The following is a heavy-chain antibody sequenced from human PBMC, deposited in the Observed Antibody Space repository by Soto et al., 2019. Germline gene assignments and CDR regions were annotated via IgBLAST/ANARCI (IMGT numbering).Heavy chain of an antibody. CDR2: MNQDGSDK. D-gene: IGHD3-16*01. J-gene: IGHJ5*02. CDR3: LRDGGLT. CDR1: GFSFSTYW. Sequence: EVQLVESGGDLVQPGGSLRLSCAASGFSFSTYWMSWVRQAPGKGLEWVAHMNQDGSDKYYVDSVKGRFTISRDNTKRSLFLQMNSMRAEDPAVYYCLRDGGLTWGQGTLVTVSS. V-gene: IGHV3-7*04.